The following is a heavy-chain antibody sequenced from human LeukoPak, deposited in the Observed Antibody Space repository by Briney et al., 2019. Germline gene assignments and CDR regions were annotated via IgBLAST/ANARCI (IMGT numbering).Heavy chain of an antibody. CDR3: ARDGGLPDYSFDY. CDR2: ISSSSSTI. CDR1: GFTFSSYS. Sequence: PGGSLRLSCAASGFTFSSYSMNWVRQAPGKGLEWVSYISSSSSTIYYADSVKGRLTISRDNAKNSLYLQMNSLRAEDTAVYYCARDGGLPDYSFDYWGQGTLVTVSS. D-gene: IGHD2-15*01. V-gene: IGHV3-48*04. J-gene: IGHJ4*02.